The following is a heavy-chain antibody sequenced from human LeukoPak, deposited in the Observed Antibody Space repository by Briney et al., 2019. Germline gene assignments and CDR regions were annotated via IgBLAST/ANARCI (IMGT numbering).Heavy chain of an antibody. CDR3: ARPQYYDFWSGYYMDV. D-gene: IGHD3-3*01. J-gene: IGHJ6*03. CDR2: ISSSGSTI. V-gene: IGHV3-11*04. Sequence: GGSLRLSCAASGFTFSDYYMSWIRQAPGKGLEWVSYISSSGSTIYYADSVKGRFTISRDNAKNSLYLQTNSLRAEDTAVYYCARPQYYDFWSGYYMDVWGKGTTVTVSS. CDR1: GFTFSDYY.